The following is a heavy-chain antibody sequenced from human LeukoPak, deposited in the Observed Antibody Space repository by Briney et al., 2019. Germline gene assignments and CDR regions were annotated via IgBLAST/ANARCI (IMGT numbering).Heavy chain of an antibody. CDR3: ARELSGFYYDSSGSFDY. CDR1: GYTFTGYY. V-gene: IGHV1-2*06. CDR2: INPNSGGT. Sequence: ASVKVSCKASGYTFTGYYMHWVRQAPGQGLEWMGRINPNSGGTNYAQKFQGRVTMTRDTSISTAYMELSRLRSDDTAVYYCARELSGFYYDSSGSFDYWGQGTLVTVPS. D-gene: IGHD3-22*01. J-gene: IGHJ4*02.